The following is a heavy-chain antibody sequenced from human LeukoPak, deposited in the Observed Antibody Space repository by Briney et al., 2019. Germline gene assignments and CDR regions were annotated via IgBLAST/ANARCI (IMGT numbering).Heavy chain of an antibody. J-gene: IGHJ1*01. V-gene: IGHV1-2*02. Sequence: ASVKVSCKAFGNTFSDYYIHWVRQAPGEGLEWVGWVFPRSGDTYYSQRFHGRVAMTTDTSVNTAYMELSRLKSDDTGVCFCARPPRDLVSAAPFPFWGQGTLVTVSS. CDR3: ARPPRDLVSAAPFPF. CDR1: GNTFSDYY. D-gene: IGHD5/OR15-5a*01. CDR2: VFPRSGDT.